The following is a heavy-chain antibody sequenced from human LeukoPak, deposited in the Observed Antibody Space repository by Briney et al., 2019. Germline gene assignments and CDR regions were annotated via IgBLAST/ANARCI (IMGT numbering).Heavy chain of an antibody. Sequence: GGSLRLSCAASGFTFSSYGMHWVRQAPGEGLEWVAFIRYDGSNKYYADSVKGRFTISRDNSKNTLYLQMNSLRAEDTAVYYCAKDILYCSSTSCYTDNWFDPWGQGTLVTVSS. V-gene: IGHV3-30*02. CDR1: GFTFSSYG. CDR2: IRYDGSNK. J-gene: IGHJ5*02. CDR3: AKDILYCSSTSCYTDNWFDP. D-gene: IGHD2-2*02.